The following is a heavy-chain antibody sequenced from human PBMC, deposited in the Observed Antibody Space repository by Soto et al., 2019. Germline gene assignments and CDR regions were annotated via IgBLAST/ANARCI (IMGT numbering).Heavy chain of an antibody. CDR1: GFTFGSYA. J-gene: IGHJ6*03. Sequence: EVQLLESGGGLVQPGGSLRLSCVVSGFTFGSYAMSWVRXXPEKGPEWVTIFXGNGFXTXXPAXVKGRFTXXGXKSXXXXXXXXXXXXXXXXXXXXXXXXXXPXLNFFYYMDVWGRGTSVTVSS. V-gene: IGHV3-23*01. CDR3: XXXXXPXLNFFYYMDV. CDR2: FXGNGFXT.